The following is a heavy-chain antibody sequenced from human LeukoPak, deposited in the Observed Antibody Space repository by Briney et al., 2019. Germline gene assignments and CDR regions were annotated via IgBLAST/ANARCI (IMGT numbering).Heavy chain of an antibody. CDR2: INPGDSDT. J-gene: IGHJ4*02. CDR3: ARGEVYFDY. V-gene: IGHV5-51*01. CDR1: GYTFISYW. Sequence: GESLKISCKVSGYTFISYWIGWVRQMPGRGLEWMGIINPGDSDTRYSPSFQGQVTISVDKSISTAYLQWSSLKASDTAMYYCARGEVYFDYWGRGTLVTVSS.